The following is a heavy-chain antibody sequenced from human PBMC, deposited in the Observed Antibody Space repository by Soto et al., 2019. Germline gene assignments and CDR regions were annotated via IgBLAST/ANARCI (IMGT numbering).Heavy chain of an antibody. D-gene: IGHD3-9*01. V-gene: IGHV3-74*01. CDR1: GFTFSSYW. Sequence: GGSLRLSCAASGFTFSSYWMHWVRQAPGKGLVWVSRINSDGSSTSYADSVKGRFTISRDNAKNTLYLQMNSLRAEDTAVYYCAIEAYDILTGLDYWGQGTLVTFSS. J-gene: IGHJ4*02. CDR2: INSDGSST. CDR3: AIEAYDILTGLDY.